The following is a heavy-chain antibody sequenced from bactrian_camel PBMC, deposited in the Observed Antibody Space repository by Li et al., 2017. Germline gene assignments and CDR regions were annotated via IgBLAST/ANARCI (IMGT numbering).Heavy chain of an antibody. D-gene: IGHD2*01. CDR2: IDADGTT. CDR3: AADSIGPCWSVVEGGKADFVY. Sequence: HVQLVESGGDSVQAGGSLRLSCARSEYPYDTYYMAWFRQPPGKGREGVASIDADGTTYYADSVRGRFTISQDNAKGTLYLQMDSLRPEDTAMYYCAADSIGPCWSVVEGGKADFVYWGQGTQVTVS. V-gene: IGHV3S55*01. J-gene: IGHJ6*01. CDR1: EYPYDTYY.